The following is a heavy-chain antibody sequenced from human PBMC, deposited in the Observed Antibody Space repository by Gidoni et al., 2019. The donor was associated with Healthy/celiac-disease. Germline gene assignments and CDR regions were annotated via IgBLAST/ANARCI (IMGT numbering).Heavy chain of an antibody. CDR2: MYHSGST. Sequence: QVQLQESGPGLVKPSQTLSLTCTVSGGSISSGGYYWSWIRQHPGKGLEWIGYMYHSGSTYDNPSLKSRVTISVDTSKNQFSLKLSSVTAADTAVYYCARMVYAFRSFDYWGQGTLVTVSS. D-gene: IGHD2-8*01. CDR3: ARMVYAFRSFDY. J-gene: IGHJ4*02. V-gene: IGHV4-31*03. CDR1: GGSISSGGYY.